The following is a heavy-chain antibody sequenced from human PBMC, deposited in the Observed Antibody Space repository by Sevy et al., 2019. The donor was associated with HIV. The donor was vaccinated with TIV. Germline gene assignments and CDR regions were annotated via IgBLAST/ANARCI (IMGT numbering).Heavy chain of an antibody. J-gene: IGHJ6*02. CDR1: GFTFSSYG. V-gene: IGHV3-30*02. Sequence: GESLKISCAASGFTFSSYGMHWVRQAPGKGLEWVAFIRYDGSNKYYADSVKGRFTISRDNSKNTLYLQMNSLRAEDTAVYYCAKDTNVYYYYGMDVWGQGTTVTVSS. CDR2: IRYDGSNK. D-gene: IGHD1-1*01. CDR3: AKDTNVYYYYGMDV.